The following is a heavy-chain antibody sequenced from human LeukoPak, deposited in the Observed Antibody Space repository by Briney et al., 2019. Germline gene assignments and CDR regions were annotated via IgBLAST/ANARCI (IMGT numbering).Heavy chain of an antibody. Sequence: GGSLRLSCAASGFTVSSSYISWVRQAPGKGLEWVSVISSGNDIVYADSVKGRFSISRDSSKNTLYLQMNSLRVEDTAVYYCAKYAPPTTALTRFFDDWGQGTLVTVSS. D-gene: IGHD4-17*01. V-gene: IGHV3-53*01. CDR3: AKYAPPTTALTRFFDD. J-gene: IGHJ4*02. CDR1: GFTVSSSY. CDR2: ISSGNDI.